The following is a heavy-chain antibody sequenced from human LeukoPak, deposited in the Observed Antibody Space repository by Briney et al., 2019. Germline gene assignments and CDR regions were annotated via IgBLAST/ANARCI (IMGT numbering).Heavy chain of an antibody. CDR1: GGSLSTSSYC. CDR2: IPYSGTT. J-gene: IGHJ4*01. CDR3: ARHPSSAWHADY. D-gene: IGHD6-25*01. V-gene: IGHV4-39*01. Sequence: PSETLSLTCTVSGGSLSTSSYCWGWIRQPPGKGLEWIGSIPYSGTTYYNPSLKSRVTISVDTSNNQFSLRLTSVTAADTAVYFCARHPSSAWHADYWGHGTLVTVSS.